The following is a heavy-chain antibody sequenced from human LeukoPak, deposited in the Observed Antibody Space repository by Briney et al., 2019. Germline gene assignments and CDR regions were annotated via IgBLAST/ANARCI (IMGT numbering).Heavy chain of an antibody. CDR2: IYPSGSI. Sequence: SETLSLTCTVSGGSITSYYWSWIRQPAGKGLEWIGRIYPSGSINYNPSLKSRVSMSVDTSKNQFSLKLTSVTAADTAVYYCARTSPRAATFDYWGQGTLVTVSS. CDR1: GGSITSYY. D-gene: IGHD2-15*01. J-gene: IGHJ4*02. CDR3: ARTSPRAATFDY. V-gene: IGHV4-4*07.